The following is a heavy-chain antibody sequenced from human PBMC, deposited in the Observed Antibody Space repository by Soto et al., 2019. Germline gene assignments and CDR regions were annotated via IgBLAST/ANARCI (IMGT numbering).Heavy chain of an antibody. CDR2: INPSGGST. V-gene: IGHV1-46*01. J-gene: IGHJ5*02. Sequence: GASVKVSCKASGYTFTSYYMHWVRQAPGQGLEWMGIINPSGGSTSYAQKFQGRVTMTRDTSTSTVYMELSSLRSEDTAVYYCARVVRYCSGASCKKSYNWFDPWGQGTLVTVSS. CDR1: GYTFTSYY. CDR3: ARVVRYCSGASCKKSYNWFDP. D-gene: IGHD2-15*01.